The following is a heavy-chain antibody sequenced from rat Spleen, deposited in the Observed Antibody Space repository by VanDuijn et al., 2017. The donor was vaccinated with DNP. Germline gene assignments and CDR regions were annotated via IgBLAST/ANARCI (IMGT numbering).Heavy chain of an antibody. CDR2: ISNTGNNT. J-gene: IGHJ2*01. V-gene: IGHV5-31*01. D-gene: IGHD3-8*01. CDR3: TSNPHIRTAAPFDY. Sequence: EMQLVESGGGPVQPGRSLKLSCVASGFIFSKYWLTWIRQAPGKGLEWIASISNTGNNTYYSDSVKVRFSLSRDNAKSTLYLQVNSLRSEDTATYYCTSNPHIRTAAPFDYWGQGVMVTVSS. CDR1: GFIFSKYW.